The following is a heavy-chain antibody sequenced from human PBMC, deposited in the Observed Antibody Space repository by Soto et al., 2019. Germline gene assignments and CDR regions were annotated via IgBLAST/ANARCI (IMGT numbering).Heavy chain of an antibody. D-gene: IGHD1-1*01. CDR3: TGGQDNLAVNFDY. CDR2: ITSSSSYT. J-gene: IGHJ4*02. V-gene: IGHV3-11*03. CDR1: GSSFRDYY. Sequence: AGGSLRLSCAASGSSFRDYYMSWIRQSPGKGLEWLSYITSSSSYTHYADSVKGRFTISRDNAKNSLYLQMNSLRAEDTAVYYCTGGQDNLAVNFDYWGQGTPVT.